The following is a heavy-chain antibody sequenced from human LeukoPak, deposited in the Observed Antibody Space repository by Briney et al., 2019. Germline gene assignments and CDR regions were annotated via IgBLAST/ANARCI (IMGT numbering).Heavy chain of an antibody. J-gene: IGHJ4*02. Sequence: ASVKVSCKASGYTFTSYAMHWVRQAPGQGLEWMGWINTNTGNPTYAQGFTGRFVFSLDTSVSTAYLQISSLKAEDTAVYYCARDSGYYYDSSGYKYYFDYWGQGTLVTVSS. D-gene: IGHD3-22*01. V-gene: IGHV7-4-1*02. CDR2: INTNTGNP. CDR1: GYTFTSYA. CDR3: ARDSGYYYDSSGYKYYFDY.